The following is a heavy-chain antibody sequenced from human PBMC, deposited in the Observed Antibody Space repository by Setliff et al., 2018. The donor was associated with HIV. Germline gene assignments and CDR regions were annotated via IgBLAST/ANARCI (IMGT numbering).Heavy chain of an antibody. Sequence: GGSLRLSCVASGFTFSDYELNWVRQAPGKGLEWVAFIRYDGSQKYYVDSVKGRFTISRDNAKNSLYLQMDSLGAEDTAVYYCARDFPSYPGGNYWGQGALVTVS. J-gene: IGHJ4*02. CDR1: GFTFSDYE. CDR3: ARDFPSYPGGNY. D-gene: IGHD3-16*01. V-gene: IGHV3-33*08. CDR2: IRYDGSQK.